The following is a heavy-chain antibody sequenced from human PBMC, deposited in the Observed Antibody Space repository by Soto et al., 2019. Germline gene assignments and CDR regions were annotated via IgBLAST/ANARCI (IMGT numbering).Heavy chain of an antibody. CDR1: GYTFAAYY. Sequence: GAAVKFSCKTSGYTFAAYYIHWIRQAPGQGLEWMGWINPTSGGTVYAQNFQDRVTMTRDTSISTAYMELRRLNSDDTAVYYCARDPDYGDYWGYFFDSWGQGTPVTVSS. CDR3: ARDPDYGDYWGYFFDS. J-gene: IGHJ4*02. CDR2: INPTSGGT. V-gene: IGHV1-2*02. D-gene: IGHD4-17*01.